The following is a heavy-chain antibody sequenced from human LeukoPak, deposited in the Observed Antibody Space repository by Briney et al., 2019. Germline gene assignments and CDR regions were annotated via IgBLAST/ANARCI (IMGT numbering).Heavy chain of an antibody. J-gene: IGHJ4*02. Sequence: ASVKVSCKVSGYTLTELSMHWVRQAPGKGLEWMGGFDPEDGETIYAQKFQGRVTMTEDTSTDTAYMELSSLRSEDTAVYYCTTSPPHQYSSSWQFDYWGQGTLVTASS. V-gene: IGHV1-24*01. CDR1: GYTLTELS. D-gene: IGHD6-13*01. CDR3: TTSPPHQYSSSWQFDY. CDR2: FDPEDGET.